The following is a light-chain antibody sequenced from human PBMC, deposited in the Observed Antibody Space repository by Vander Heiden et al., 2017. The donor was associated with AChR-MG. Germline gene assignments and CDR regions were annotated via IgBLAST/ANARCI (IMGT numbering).Light chain of an antibody. Sequence: QSALTQPPSASGTPGPRVTISCSGGSSNLGGNTVTLYQQLPGAAPKLLIYSDEQRPSRIPDRFSGSKSGASASLAISGLQSEDEAVYYCASWDDSLTGWVFGGGTKLAVL. CDR3: ASWDDSLTGWV. V-gene: IGLV1-44*01. J-gene: IGLJ3*02. CDR1: SSNLGGNT. CDR2: SDE.